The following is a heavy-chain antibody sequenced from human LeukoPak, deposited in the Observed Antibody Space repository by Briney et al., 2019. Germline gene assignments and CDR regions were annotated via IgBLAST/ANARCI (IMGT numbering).Heavy chain of an antibody. V-gene: IGHV3-7*01. CDR2: IKQDGSEI. J-gene: IGHJ4*02. CDR3: AREHYYDRTGFRG. Sequence: GGSLRLSCAVSGFTFSNYWMSWVRLAPGKGLEWVANIKQDGSEIYYVDSVKGRFTISRDNAKNSLHLQMNSLRAEDTAVYHCAREHYYDRTGFRGWGQGTLVTVSS. D-gene: IGHD3-22*01. CDR1: GFTFSNYW.